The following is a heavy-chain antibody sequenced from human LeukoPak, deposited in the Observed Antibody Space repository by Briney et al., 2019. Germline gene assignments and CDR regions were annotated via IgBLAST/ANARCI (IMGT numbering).Heavy chain of an antibody. CDR2: IKQDGSEK. CDR1: GFTFSSYW. D-gene: IGHD2-15*01. Sequence: PGGSLRLSCAASGFTFSSYWMSWVRQAPGKGLEWVGNIKQDGSEKFYVDSVRGRFTISRDNTKNSLYLQMDSVRVEDTAVYYCARDLRSNTFSDYYGVDVWGQGTTVIVSS. CDR3: ARDLRSNTFSDYYGVDV. J-gene: IGHJ6*02. V-gene: IGHV3-7*01.